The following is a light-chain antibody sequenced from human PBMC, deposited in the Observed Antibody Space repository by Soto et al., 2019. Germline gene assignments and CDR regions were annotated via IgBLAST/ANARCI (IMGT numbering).Light chain of an antibody. V-gene: IGKV1-9*01. CDR1: QGISSY. CDR2: AAS. CDR3: QQLNSYPLT. Sequence: DIQLTQSPSFLSASVGDRVTITCRASQGISSYLAWYQQKPGKAPKLLIYAASNLQSGVPSRFSGSGSGTEFTLTISSLQPEDCATYYCQQLNSYPLTFGGGTKVEIK. J-gene: IGKJ4*01.